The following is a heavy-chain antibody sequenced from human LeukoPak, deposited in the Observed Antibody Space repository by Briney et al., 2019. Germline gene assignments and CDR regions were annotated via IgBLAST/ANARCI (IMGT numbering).Heavy chain of an antibody. CDR1: GFTFSSYA. CDR3: AISDILTGSTLDV. V-gene: IGHV3-30*14. J-gene: IGHJ6*04. CDR2: ISHDGSNK. D-gene: IGHD3-9*01. Sequence: ARTLRLSCAASGFTFSSYAMHWVRQAPGKGLEWVAVISHDGSNKYYAESVKGRFTISRDNSKNTLYLQMNSLRAEDTAVYYCAISDILTGSTLDVWGKGTTVTVSS.